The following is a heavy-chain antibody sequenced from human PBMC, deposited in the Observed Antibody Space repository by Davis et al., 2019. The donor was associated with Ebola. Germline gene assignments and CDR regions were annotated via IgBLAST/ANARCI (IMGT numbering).Heavy chain of an antibody. D-gene: IGHD5-18*01. J-gene: IGHJ4*02. CDR3: ARGGYSYGYAFDH. Sequence: GESLKISCTASGFTFDDYAMTWVRQAPGKGLEWVSGINWNGGSTGYADSVKGRFAISRDNSKNTLYLQMNSLRAEDTAVYYCARGGYSYGYAFDHWGQGTLVTVSS. CDR2: INWNGGST. CDR1: GFTFDDYA. V-gene: IGHV3-20*04.